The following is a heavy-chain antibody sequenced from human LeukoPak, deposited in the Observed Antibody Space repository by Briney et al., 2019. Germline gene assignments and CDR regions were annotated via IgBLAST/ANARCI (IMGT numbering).Heavy chain of an antibody. CDR2: ISSSGSTI. J-gene: IGHJ3*02. V-gene: IGHV3-48*03. D-gene: IGHD3-22*01. Sequence: AGGSLRLSCAASGLTFSSYEMNWVRQAPGKGLEWVSYISSSGSTIYYADSVKGRFTISRDNAKNSLYLQMNSLRAEDTAVYYCARDKSTMIVVVPDAFDIWGQGTMVTVSS. CDR1: GLTFSSYE. CDR3: ARDKSTMIVVVPDAFDI.